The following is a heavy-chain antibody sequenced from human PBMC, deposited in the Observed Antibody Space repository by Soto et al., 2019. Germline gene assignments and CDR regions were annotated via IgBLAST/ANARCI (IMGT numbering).Heavy chain of an antibody. Sequence: GGSLRLSCAASGFTFSSYAMSWVRQAPGKGLEWVSAFSGSGGRTYYADSTKGRFTISRDNSKNTLYLQMNSLRAEDTAVYYCAKGGQQLVLHDYWGQGTLVTVSS. D-gene: IGHD6-13*01. CDR2: FSGSGGRT. J-gene: IGHJ4*02. CDR3: AKGGQQLVLHDY. CDR1: GFTFSSYA. V-gene: IGHV3-23*01.